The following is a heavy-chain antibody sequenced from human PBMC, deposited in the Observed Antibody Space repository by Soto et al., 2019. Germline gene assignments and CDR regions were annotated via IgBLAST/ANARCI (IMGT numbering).Heavy chain of an antibody. D-gene: IGHD3-16*01. CDR1: GFTFSSYE. CDR3: SRVGDQLGEGRYYYYALDV. CDR2: ISTFGSTI. Sequence: EVQLVESGGGLVQLGGSLRLSCAASGFTFSSYEMSWVRQAPGKGLEWVSYISTFGSTIYYADSVKGRFTISRDDAKNSLYLQMNSLRAEDTALYYCSRVGDQLGEGRYYYYALDVWGQGTTVTVSS. J-gene: IGHJ6*02. V-gene: IGHV3-48*03.